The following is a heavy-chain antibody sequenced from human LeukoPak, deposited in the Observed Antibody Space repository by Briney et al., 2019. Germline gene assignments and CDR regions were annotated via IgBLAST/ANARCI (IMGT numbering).Heavy chain of an antibody. J-gene: IGHJ4*02. V-gene: IGHV3-53*01. CDR1: GFTVSSNY. CDR3: ARAPYYYDSSGYPEGY. Sequence: GGSLRLSCAASGFTVSSNYMSGVRQAPGKGLEWVSVIYSGGFTYYADSVKGRFTISRDNSKNTLYLQMNNLRAEDTAVYYCARAPYYYDSSGYPEGYWGQGTLVTVSS. D-gene: IGHD3-22*01. CDR2: IYSGGFT.